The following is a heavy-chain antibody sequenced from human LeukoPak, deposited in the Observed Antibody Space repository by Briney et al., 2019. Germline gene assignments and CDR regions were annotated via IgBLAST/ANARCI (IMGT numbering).Heavy chain of an antibody. CDR2: IYHSGST. V-gene: IGHV4-4*02. D-gene: IGHD3-16*01. CDR1: GGSISSSNW. J-gene: IGHJ4*02. Sequence: SGTLSLTCAVSGGSISSSNWWSWVRQPPGKGLEWIGEIYHSGSTNYNPSLKSRVTISVDTSKNQFSLKLSSVTAADTAVYYCARDGPLGHYFDYWGQGTLVTVSS. CDR3: ARDGPLGHYFDY.